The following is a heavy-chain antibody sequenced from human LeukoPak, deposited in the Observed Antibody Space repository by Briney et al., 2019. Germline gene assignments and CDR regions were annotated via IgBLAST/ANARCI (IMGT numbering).Heavy chain of an antibody. CDR3: ARQASWLPYFDL. CDR2: IYYSGRT. D-gene: IGHD5-12*01. CDR1: GGSVSNYY. Sequence: SQTLSLTCTVSGGSVSNYYWSWIRQSPGKGLEWIAYIYYSGRTNYNPSLKSRVTISVDTAENQFSLKLSSVTAADTALYFCARQASWLPYFDLWGRGTLVSVSS. J-gene: IGHJ2*01. V-gene: IGHV4-59*08.